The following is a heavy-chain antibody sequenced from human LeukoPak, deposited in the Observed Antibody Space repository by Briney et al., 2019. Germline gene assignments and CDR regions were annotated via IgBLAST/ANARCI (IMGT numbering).Heavy chain of an antibody. CDR3: ARGPIVATIYYYYYYMDV. CDR2: ISAYNGNT. J-gene: IGHJ6*03. CDR1: GYTFTSYG. D-gene: IGHD5-12*01. V-gene: IGHV1-18*01. Sequence: ASVKVSCKASGYTFTSYGISWVRQAPGQGLEWMGWISAYNGNTNYAQKLQGRVTMTTDTSTSTAHMELRSLRSEDTAVYYCARGPIVATIYYYYYYMDVWGKGTTVTISS.